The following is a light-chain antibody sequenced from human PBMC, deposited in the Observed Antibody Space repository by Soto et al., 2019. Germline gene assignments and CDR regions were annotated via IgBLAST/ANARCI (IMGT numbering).Light chain of an antibody. V-gene: IGLV3-1*01. Sequence: SYELTQPPSVSVSPGQTASITCSGDQLGDKYACWYQQKPGQSPVLVIYQDSKRPSGIPERFSGSNSGNTATLTISGTQAMDEADYYCQAWDSSTAGNVFGTGTKVTVL. J-gene: IGLJ1*01. CDR1: QLGDKY. CDR3: QAWDSSTAGNV. CDR2: QDS.